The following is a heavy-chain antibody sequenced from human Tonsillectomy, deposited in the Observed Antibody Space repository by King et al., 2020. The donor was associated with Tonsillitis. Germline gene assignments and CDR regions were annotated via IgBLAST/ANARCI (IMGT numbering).Heavy chain of an antibody. Sequence: QLVQSGGGLVKPGGSLRLSCAASGFTFSSYSMNWVRQAPGKGLEWVSSISSSSNYIYYADSVKGRFTISRDNAKNSLYLQMNSLRAEDTAVYYCAREGGDYGDYFDYGGQGPLVTVSS. CDR3: AREGGDYGDYFDY. J-gene: IGHJ4*02. CDR1: GFTFSSYS. CDR2: ISSSSNYI. V-gene: IGHV3-21*01. D-gene: IGHD4-17*01.